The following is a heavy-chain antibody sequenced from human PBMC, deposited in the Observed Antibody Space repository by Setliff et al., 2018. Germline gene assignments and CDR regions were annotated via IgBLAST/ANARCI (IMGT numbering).Heavy chain of an antibody. CDR2: IQNSGGI. D-gene: IGHD2-8*01. CDR3: SRLVRFCTTSTCQGASASEH. CDR1: GVSISSYY. V-gene: IGHV4-59*01. J-gene: IGHJ4*02. Sequence: KTSETLSLTCNVSGVSISSYYWIWIRQAPGKGLESLGYIQNSGGINYNPSLKSRVTISVDTSTNQFSLKLTSVTAADTAVYYCSRLVRFCTTSTCQGASASEHWGQGTLVTVSS.